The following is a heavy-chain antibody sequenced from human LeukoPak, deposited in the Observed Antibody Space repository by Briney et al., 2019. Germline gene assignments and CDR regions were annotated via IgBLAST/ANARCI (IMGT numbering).Heavy chain of an antibody. V-gene: IGHV3-7*01. J-gene: IGHJ4*02. D-gene: IGHD3-3*01. CDR2: IKQDGSEK. CDR3: ARFASLRFLEWLFVDY. Sequence: GGSLRLSWAASGFTLSSYWMSWVRQAPGKGLEWVANIKQDGSEKYYVDSVKGRFTISRDNAKNSLYLQMNSLRAEDTAVYYCARFASLRFLEWLFVDYWGQGTLVTVP. CDR1: GFTLSSYW.